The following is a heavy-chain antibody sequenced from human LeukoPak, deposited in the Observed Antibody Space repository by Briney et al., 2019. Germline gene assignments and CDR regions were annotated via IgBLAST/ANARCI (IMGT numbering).Heavy chain of an antibody. CDR2: ISGTGGST. J-gene: IGHJ4*02. Sequence: PGGSLRLSCAASGFTFSTYAMSWVRQAPGKGLECVSTISGTGGSTYYADSVKGRFTISRDNSKNTLYLQMNSLRAEDTAVYYCEKRVAVAGTITGPLDYWGQGTLVTVSS. V-gene: IGHV3-23*01. CDR3: EKRVAVAGTITGPLDY. CDR1: GFTFSTYA. D-gene: IGHD6-19*01.